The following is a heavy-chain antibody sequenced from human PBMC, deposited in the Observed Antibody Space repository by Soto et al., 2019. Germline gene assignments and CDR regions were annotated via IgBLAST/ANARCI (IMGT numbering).Heavy chain of an antibody. Sequence: GSLRLSCTVSGFTFTNYAMSWVRQAPGKGLEWVSGIDGSGGATYYADSVKGRFTISRDNSKNTVSLQISRQIVEDTAIYYCAKAKGGVGPASVGSICFHMDVWGLGTTVTVSS. V-gene: IGHV3-23*01. J-gene: IGHJ6*02. CDR2: IDGSGGAT. CDR1: GFTFTNYA. D-gene: IGHD1-26*01. CDR3: AKAKGGVGPASVGSICFHMDV.